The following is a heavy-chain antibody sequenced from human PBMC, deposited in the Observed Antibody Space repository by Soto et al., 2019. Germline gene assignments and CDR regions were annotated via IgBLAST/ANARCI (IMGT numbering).Heavy chain of an antibody. Sequence: SETLSLTCTVSGGSISSSSYYWGWIRQPPGKGLEWIGNVYYGGSTYYNPSLKSRVTISVDASKSQFSLKLSSVTAADTAVYYCGRQGDLGASSVYFDYWGQGALVTVSS. J-gene: IGHJ4*02. CDR1: GGSISSSSYY. D-gene: IGHD6-19*01. V-gene: IGHV4-39*01. CDR3: GRQGDLGASSVYFDY. CDR2: VYYGGST.